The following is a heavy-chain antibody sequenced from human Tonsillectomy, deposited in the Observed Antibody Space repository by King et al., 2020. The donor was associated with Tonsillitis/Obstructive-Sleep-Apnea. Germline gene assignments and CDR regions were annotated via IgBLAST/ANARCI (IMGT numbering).Heavy chain of an antibody. CDR3: ARVLSGYYGGDNWFDP. Sequence: QLVQSGAEVKKPGASVKVSCRASGYTFTTYGISWVRQAPGQGLEWMGWISTYNDNTNYAQKLQGRVTLTIETSTSTAYMELRSLRSDDTAVYYCARVLSGYYGGDNWFDPWGQGTLVTVSS. J-gene: IGHJ5*02. V-gene: IGHV1-18*01. CDR2: ISTYNDNT. CDR1: GYTFTTYG. D-gene: IGHD3-22*01.